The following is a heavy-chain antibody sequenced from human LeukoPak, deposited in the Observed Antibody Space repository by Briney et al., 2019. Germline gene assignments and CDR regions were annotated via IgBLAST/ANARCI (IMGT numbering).Heavy chain of an antibody. D-gene: IGHD3-22*01. Sequence: ASVKVSCKASGYTFTSYGISWVRQAPGQGLEWMGWISAYNGNTNYPQKFQGRVTITRNTSITTAYMELSSLSSEDTAVYYCARGLLGVKLDYWGQGTLVTVSS. CDR2: ISAYNGNT. CDR3: ARGLLGVKLDY. V-gene: IGHV1-18*01. CDR1: GYTFTSYG. J-gene: IGHJ4*02.